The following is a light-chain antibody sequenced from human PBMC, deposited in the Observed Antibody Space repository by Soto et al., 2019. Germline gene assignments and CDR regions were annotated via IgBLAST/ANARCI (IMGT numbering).Light chain of an antibody. CDR2: GVY. CDR1: QSLRTNS. CDR3: QQYDDWPPWT. V-gene: IGKV3-20*01. Sequence: EMVLTQSPGTLSLTLGERATLSCRASQSLRTNSLAWYQQKPGQAPRLLISGVYSRAAGIPDRFSGSGSGTDFTLTISRLEPEDFAVYYCQQYDDWPPWTFGPGTKVDIK. J-gene: IGKJ1*01.